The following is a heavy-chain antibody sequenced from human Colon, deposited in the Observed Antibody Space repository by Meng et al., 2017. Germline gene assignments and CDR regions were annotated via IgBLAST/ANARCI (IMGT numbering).Heavy chain of an antibody. Sequence: QVQLVESGGGVVQPGRYLRLSCAASGFSSNNYGMHWVRQAPGKGLEWVGIAWYDGSTQYYGDSVKGRFTISRDNSKSTMYLQMNSVRVDDTAVYFCAVLGPYDDNDYWGQGTLVTSPQ. CDR1: GFSSNNYG. D-gene: IGHD3-16*01. J-gene: IGHJ4*02. CDR2: AWYDGSTQ. CDR3: AVLGPYDDNDY. V-gene: IGHV3-33*01.